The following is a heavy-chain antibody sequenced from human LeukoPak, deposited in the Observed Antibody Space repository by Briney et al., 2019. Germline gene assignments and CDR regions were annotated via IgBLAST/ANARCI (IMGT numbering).Heavy chain of an antibody. CDR2: ISYDGSIK. D-gene: IGHD3-10*02. CDR1: GFTFSSYA. CDR3: ARDLSNVPGQY. V-gene: IGHV3-30-3*01. J-gene: IGHJ4*02. Sequence: GWSLRLSCAASGFTFSSYAMHWVGQAPGKGLEWVAVISYDGSIKYYADSVKGRFTISRDISKSTLSLQMNSLRAEDTAPYYCARDLSNVPGQYWGQGTLVTVSS.